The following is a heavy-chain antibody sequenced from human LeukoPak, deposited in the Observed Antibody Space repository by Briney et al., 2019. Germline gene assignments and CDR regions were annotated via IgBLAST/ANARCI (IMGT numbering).Heavy chain of an antibody. CDR3: ASMSSTRYYFEF. CDR1: GFTFNTYS. V-gene: IGHV3-21*01. J-gene: IGHJ4*03. D-gene: IGHD2/OR15-2a*01. Sequence: GGSLRLSCAASGFTFNTYSMIWVRQAPGKGLEWVSSISTSSTYIDYADSVKGRFTISRDNAKNSLYLQMNSLRAEDTAVYYCASMSSTRYYFEFWGQGTTVTVSS. CDR2: ISTSSTYI.